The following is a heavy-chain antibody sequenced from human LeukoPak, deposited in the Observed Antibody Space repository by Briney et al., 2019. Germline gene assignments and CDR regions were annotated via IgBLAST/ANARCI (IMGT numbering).Heavy chain of an antibody. V-gene: IGHV1-2*04. D-gene: IGHD6-13*01. CDR3: ARGGMTIAEASTENWFDP. CDR1: GYSVTSYY. Sequence: GASGKVSCKAAGYSVTSYYMHWVRQAPAQGGGGGGWINTNSGGTNYAQKFQGWVTMTRDTSISTAYMELSRLRSDDTAVYHCARGGMTIAEASTENWFDPWGQGTLVTVSS. J-gene: IGHJ5*02. CDR2: INTNSGGT.